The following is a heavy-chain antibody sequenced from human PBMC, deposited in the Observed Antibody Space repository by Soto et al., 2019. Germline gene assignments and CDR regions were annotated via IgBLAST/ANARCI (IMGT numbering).Heavy chain of an antibody. V-gene: IGHV3-21*01. CDR2: ISSSRSYI. CDR3: ARAYGDYVAFDI. Sequence: GGSLRLSCAASGFTFSSYSMNWVRQAPGKGLEWVSSISSSRSYIYYADSVKGRFTISRDNAENSLYLQMNSLSAEDTAVYYCARAYGDYVAFDIWGQGTMVTVSS. J-gene: IGHJ3*02. D-gene: IGHD4-17*01. CDR1: GFTFSSYS.